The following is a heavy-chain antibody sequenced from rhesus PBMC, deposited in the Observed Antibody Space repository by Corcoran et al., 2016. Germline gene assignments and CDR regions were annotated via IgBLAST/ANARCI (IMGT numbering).Heavy chain of an antibody. CDR3: ARGWDCSGGVCYWNYFDY. CDR1: GGPISDYYY. J-gene: IGHJ4*01. Sequence: GPGLVKPSETLSLTCAVSGGPISDYYYWNWIRQPPGKGLEWIGNIYGNIASTYYNPSLKSRVTISKDTSKNQFFLKLSSVTAADTAVYYCARGWDCSGGVCYWNYFDYWGQGVLVTVSS. CDR2: IYGNIAST. V-gene: IGHV4S9*01. D-gene: IGHD2-39*02.